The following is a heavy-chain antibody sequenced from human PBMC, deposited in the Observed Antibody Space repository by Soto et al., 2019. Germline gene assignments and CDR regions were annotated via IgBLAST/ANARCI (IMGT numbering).Heavy chain of an antibody. Sequence: QVQLVQSGAEVKKPGSSVKVSCKASGGTFSSYAISWVRQAPGQGLEWMGGIIPIFGTANYAQKFQGRVTITADESTSTAYMELSSLRSEDTAVYYCARPYSSSWYDYYYYGMDVWGQGTTVTVSS. CDR3: ARPYSSSWYDYYYYGMDV. V-gene: IGHV1-69*01. CDR2: IIPIFGTA. D-gene: IGHD6-13*01. CDR1: GGTFSSYA. J-gene: IGHJ6*02.